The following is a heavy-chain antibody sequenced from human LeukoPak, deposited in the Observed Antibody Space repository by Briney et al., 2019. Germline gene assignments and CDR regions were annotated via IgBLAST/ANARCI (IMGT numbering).Heavy chain of an antibody. D-gene: IGHD2-2*01. CDR2: ISGSGGST. J-gene: IGHJ4*02. CDR3: AKGYCSSTSCYSGCDY. V-gene: IGHV3-23*01. Sequence: GGSLRLSCAASGFTFSSYAMSWVRQTPGKGLEWVSAISGSGGSTYYADSVKGRFTISRDNSKNTVYLQMNSLRAEDTAVYYCAKGYCSSTSCYSGCDYWGQGILVTVSS. CDR1: GFTFSSYA.